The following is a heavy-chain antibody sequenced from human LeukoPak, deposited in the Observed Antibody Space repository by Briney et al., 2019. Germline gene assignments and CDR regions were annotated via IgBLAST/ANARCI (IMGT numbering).Heavy chain of an antibody. Sequence: GGSLRLSCAASGFTFSSYGMHWVRQAPGKGLEWVAFIRYDGSNKYYADSVKGRFTISRDNSKNTLYLQMDSLRAEDTAVYYCAKDLGGSYWIGAFDIWGQGTMVTVSS. J-gene: IGHJ3*02. D-gene: IGHD1-26*01. CDR1: GFTFSSYG. CDR3: AKDLGGSYWIGAFDI. V-gene: IGHV3-30*02. CDR2: IRYDGSNK.